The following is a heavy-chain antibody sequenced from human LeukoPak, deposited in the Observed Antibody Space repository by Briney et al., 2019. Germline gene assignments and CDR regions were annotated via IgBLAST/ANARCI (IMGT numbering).Heavy chain of an antibody. CDR1: GGSISSYY. CDR2: IYTSGST. D-gene: IGHD3-22*01. CDR3: ARLFRVYDSSGYYYGGFDY. V-gene: IGHV4-4*07. J-gene: IGHJ4*02. Sequence: SETLSLTCTVSGGSISSYYWSWIRQPAGKGLEWIGRIYTSGSTNYNPSLKSRVTISVDTSKNQFSLKLSSVTAADTAVYYCARLFRVYDSSGYYYGGFDYWAREPWSPSPQ.